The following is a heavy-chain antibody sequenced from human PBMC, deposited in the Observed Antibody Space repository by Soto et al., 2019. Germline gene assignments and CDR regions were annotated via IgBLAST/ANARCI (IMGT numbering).Heavy chain of an antibody. CDR2: IYSGGTT. CDR3: ASVTYCTNGICYNRYYFDY. Sequence: EVQLVESGGGLVQPGGSLRLSCAASGFTVSSNYMSWVRQAPGKGLEWVSVIYSGGTTYYADSVKGRFTISRDNSKNTLYLQMNSVRAEDTAVYYCASVTYCTNGICYNRYYFDYWGQGTLVTVSS. V-gene: IGHV3-66*01. J-gene: IGHJ4*02. CDR1: GFTVSSNY. D-gene: IGHD2-8*01.